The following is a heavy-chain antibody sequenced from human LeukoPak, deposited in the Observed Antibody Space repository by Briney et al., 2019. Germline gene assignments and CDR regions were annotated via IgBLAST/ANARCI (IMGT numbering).Heavy chain of an antibody. CDR2: FSAYNGNT. V-gene: IGHV1-18*01. D-gene: IGHD3-22*01. Sequence: GASVTVSFTASVYTFTSYGNRWVRQAPGQGLEWMGWFSAYNGNTNYEQKRQGRVTMTTDTSTSTAYMELRSVRSDDTAVYYCAREEKSYAYDSSGYYFSYYFDYWGQGTLVTVSS. J-gene: IGHJ4*02. CDR1: VYTFTSYG. CDR3: AREEKSYAYDSSGYYFSYYFDY.